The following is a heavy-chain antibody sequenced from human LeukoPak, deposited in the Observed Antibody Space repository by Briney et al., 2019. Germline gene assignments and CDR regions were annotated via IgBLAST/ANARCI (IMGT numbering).Heavy chain of an antibody. CDR2: IKQDGGGK. Sequence: PGGSLRLSCAASGFIFSRYWMSWVRQAPGKGPEWVANIKQDGGGKYYVESVKGRFTISRDNAKNSLYLQMNNLRAEDTAVYYCGRDQASGLPLGLIDYWGLGTLVTVSS. CDR3: GRDQASGLPLGLIDY. V-gene: IGHV3-7*01. D-gene: IGHD1-26*01. J-gene: IGHJ4*02. CDR1: GFIFSRYW.